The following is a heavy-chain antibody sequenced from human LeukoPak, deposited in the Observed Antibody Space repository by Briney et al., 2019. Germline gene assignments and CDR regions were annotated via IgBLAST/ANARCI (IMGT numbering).Heavy chain of an antibody. D-gene: IGHD6-13*01. CDR1: GGTFSNYA. CDR3: ARETRKNAAGGTDFFDY. V-gene: IGHV1-69*13. CDR2: TIPLFDTA. J-gene: IGHJ4*02. Sequence: SVKVSCKASGGTFSNYAVSWVRQAPGQGLEWMGGTIPLFDTANYAQKFQGRVTITADGPTSTAYMELSSLRSEDTAVYYCARETRKNAAGGTDFFDYWGQGTLVTVSS.